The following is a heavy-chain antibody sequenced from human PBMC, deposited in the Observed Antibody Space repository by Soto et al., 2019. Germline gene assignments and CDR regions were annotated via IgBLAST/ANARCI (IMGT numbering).Heavy chain of an antibody. D-gene: IGHD6-13*01. V-gene: IGHV5-51*01. J-gene: IGHJ5*02. CDR3: ARLSKRAGYSSSWYFGWFDP. CDR2: IYPGDSDT. CDR1: GYSFTSYW. Sequence: PGESLKISCKGSGYSFTSYWIGWVRQMPGKGLEWMGIIYPGDSDTRYSPSFQGQVTISADKSISTAYLQWSSLKASDTAMYYCARLSKRAGYSSSWYFGWFDPWGHGTLVTVSS.